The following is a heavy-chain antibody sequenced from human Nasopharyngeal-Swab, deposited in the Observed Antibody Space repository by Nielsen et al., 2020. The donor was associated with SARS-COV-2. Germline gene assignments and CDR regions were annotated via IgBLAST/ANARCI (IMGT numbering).Heavy chain of an antibody. V-gene: IGHV3-74*01. Sequence: GESLKISCAASGFTSSSYWMYWVRQAPGKGLVWVSRINSDGSNTAYADSVKGRFSISRDNAKNTVNLQMNSLRAEDTAIYYCAKDRDSGDDSDDYYHYYGMDVWGQGTTVTVFS. CDR2: INSDGSNT. CDR3: AKDRDSGDDSDDYYHYYGMDV. D-gene: IGHD5-12*01. J-gene: IGHJ6*02. CDR1: GFTSSSYW.